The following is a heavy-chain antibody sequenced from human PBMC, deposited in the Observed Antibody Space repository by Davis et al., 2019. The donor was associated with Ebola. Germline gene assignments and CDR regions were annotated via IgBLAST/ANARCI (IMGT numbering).Heavy chain of an antibody. V-gene: IGHV4-39*01. D-gene: IGHD3-9*01. Sequence: SETLSLTCTVSGGSISSSSYYWGWLRQPPGKGREWIGSIDYSGSTYYNPSLKSRVTISVDTSKNQFFRKLSSVTAADTAVYYCARQGVYDILTGPQYYFDYWGQGTLVTVSS. CDR3: ARQGVYDILTGPQYYFDY. CDR1: GGSISSSSYY. CDR2: IDYSGST. J-gene: IGHJ4*02.